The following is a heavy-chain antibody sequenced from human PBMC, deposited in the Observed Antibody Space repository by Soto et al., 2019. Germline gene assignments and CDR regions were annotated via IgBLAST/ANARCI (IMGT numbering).Heavy chain of an antibody. V-gene: IGHV1-46*02. D-gene: IGHD2-21*01. J-gene: IGHJ1*01. Sequence: QVQLLQSGPEVKKSGASVKLSCTASGYTSKTHYLQWVREAPGQGLQWMGLINRSGRGALYAQKFQGRVALTMDTSTRTVFLEMNSLRSEDTAVYYCATVESCGGDRYYFQHWGQGTVLTVSS. CDR1: GYTSKTHY. CDR2: INRSGRGA. CDR3: ATVESCGGDRYYFQH.